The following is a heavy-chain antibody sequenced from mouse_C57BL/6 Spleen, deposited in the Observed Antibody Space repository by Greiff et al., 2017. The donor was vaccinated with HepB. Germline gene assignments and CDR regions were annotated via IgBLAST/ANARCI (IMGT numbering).Heavy chain of an antibody. CDR1: GFTFSDYG. CDR2: ISNLAYSI. J-gene: IGHJ4*01. Sequence: EVHLVESGGGLVQPGGSLKLSCAASGFTFSDYGMAWVRQAPRKGPEWVAFISNLAYSIYYADTVTGRFTISRENAKNTLYLEMSSLRSEDTAMYYCARHPSDGYYVMDYWGQGTSVTVSS. CDR3: ARHPSDGYYVMDY. V-gene: IGHV5-15*01. D-gene: IGHD2-3*01.